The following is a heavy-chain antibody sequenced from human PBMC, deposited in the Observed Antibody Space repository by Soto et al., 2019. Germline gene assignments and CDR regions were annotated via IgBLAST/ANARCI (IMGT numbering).Heavy chain of an antibody. CDR2: INPSGGRT. V-gene: IGHV1-46*01. D-gene: IGHD3-9*01. CDR1: GYTFTSYY. Sequence: QVQLVQSGAEVKKPGASVKVSCKASGYTFTSYYMHWVRQAPGQGLGWMGIINPSGGRTSYAQKFQVRVTMTRDTSTSTVYMALSSLRSEDTAVYSWARGVDILTGYPFDYWGQGTLVTVSS. J-gene: IGHJ4*02. CDR3: ARGVDILTGYPFDY.